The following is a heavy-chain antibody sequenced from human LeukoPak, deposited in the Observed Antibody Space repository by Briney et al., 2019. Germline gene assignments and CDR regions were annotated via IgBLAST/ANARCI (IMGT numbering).Heavy chain of an antibody. CDR1: GFTLDDYA. V-gene: IGHV3-74*01. D-gene: IGHD7-27*01. CDR2: INSDGSST. Sequence: GGSLRLSCAASGFTLDDYAMHWVRQAPGKGLVWVSRINSDGSSTSYADSVKGRFTISRDNAKNTLYLQMNSLRAEDTAVYYCAREITTNGGRYFDYWGQGTLVTVSS. J-gene: IGHJ4*02. CDR3: AREITTNGGRYFDY.